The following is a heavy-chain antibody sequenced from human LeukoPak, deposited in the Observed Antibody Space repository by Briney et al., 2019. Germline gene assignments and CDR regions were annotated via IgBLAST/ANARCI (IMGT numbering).Heavy chain of an antibody. CDR3: ARDRIAVSFDH. CDR2: LEKDGSNQ. CDR1: GFVFNTFG. V-gene: IGHV3-33*01. D-gene: IGHD6-19*01. Sequence: GGSLRLSCEASGFVFNTFGMHWVRQAPGKGLEWVAALEKDGSNQHYADSVKGRLTTSRDNSKNIFYLQTNNLRAEDTAVYYCARDRIAVSFDHWGQGTLVTVSS. J-gene: IGHJ4*02.